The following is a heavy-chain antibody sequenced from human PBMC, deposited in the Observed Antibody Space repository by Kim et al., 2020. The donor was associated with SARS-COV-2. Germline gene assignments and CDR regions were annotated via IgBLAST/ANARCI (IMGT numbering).Heavy chain of an antibody. V-gene: IGHV4-59*01. CDR2: IYYSGST. J-gene: IGHJ3*02. CDR3: ARDISAGGFWHAFDI. CDR1: GCSISSYY. Sequence: SETLSLTCTVSGCSISSYYWSWIRQPPGKGLEWIGYIYYSGSTNYNPSLKSRVTISVDTSKNQFSLKLSSVTAADTAVYYCARDISAGGFWHAFDIWAQGKMVTVSS. D-gene: IGHD2-15*01.